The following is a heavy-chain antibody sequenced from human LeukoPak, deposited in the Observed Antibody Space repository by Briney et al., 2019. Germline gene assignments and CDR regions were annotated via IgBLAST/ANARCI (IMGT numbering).Heavy chain of an antibody. CDR2: ISGSGGST. CDR1: GFTFSSYA. Sequence: GGSLRLSCAASGFTFSSYAMHWVRQAPGKGLEWVSAISGSGGSTYYADSVKGRFTISRDNSKNTLYLQMNSLRAEDTAVYYCARDRYYYGSGSPLDYWGQGTLVTVSS. V-gene: IGHV3-23*01. CDR3: ARDRYYYGSGSPLDY. J-gene: IGHJ4*02. D-gene: IGHD3-10*01.